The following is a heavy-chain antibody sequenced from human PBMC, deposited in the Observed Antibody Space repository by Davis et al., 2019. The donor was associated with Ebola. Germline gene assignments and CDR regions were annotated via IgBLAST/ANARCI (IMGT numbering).Heavy chain of an antibody. V-gene: IGHV3-48*01. J-gene: IGHJ6*02. Sequence: GGSLRLSCAASGFTFSSYNMNWVRQAPGKGLEWVSYISSSSSTIYYADSVKGRFTISRDNSKNTLYLQMNSLRAEDTAVYYCAKDRQWLVGYGMDVWGQGTTVTVSS. CDR2: ISSSSSTI. CDR3: AKDRQWLVGYGMDV. D-gene: IGHD6-19*01. CDR1: GFTFSSYN.